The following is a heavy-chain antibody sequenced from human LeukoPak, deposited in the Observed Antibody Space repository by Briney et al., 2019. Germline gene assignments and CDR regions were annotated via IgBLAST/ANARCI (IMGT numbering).Heavy chain of an antibody. D-gene: IGHD4-23*01. V-gene: IGHV1-69*13. CDR3: ARPPDYGGNSFSVYDAFDI. J-gene: IGHJ3*02. Sequence: SVKVSCKASGGTFSSYAISWERQAPGQGLEWMGGIIPIFGTANYAQKFQGRVTITADESTSTAYMELSSLRSEDTAVYYCARPPDYGGNSFSVYDAFDIWGQGTMVTVSS. CDR2: IIPIFGTA. CDR1: GGTFSSYA.